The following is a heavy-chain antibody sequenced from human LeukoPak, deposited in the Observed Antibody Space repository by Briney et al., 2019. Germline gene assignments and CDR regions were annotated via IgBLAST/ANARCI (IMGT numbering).Heavy chain of an antibody. J-gene: IGHJ4*02. CDR2: ISGSGGST. V-gene: IGHV3-23*01. Sequence: PGGSLRLPCAACGFTFSSYAMSLVRQAPGKGLEWVSAISGSGGSTYYADSVKGRFTISRDNSKNTLYLQMNSLRAEDTAVYYCAKDLRSSGWYEGFDYWGQGTLVTVSS. CDR3: AKDLRSSGWYEGFDY. D-gene: IGHD6-19*01. CDR1: GFTFSSYA.